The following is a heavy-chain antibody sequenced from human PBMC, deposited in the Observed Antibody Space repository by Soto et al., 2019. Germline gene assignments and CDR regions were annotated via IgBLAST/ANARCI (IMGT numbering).Heavy chain of an antibody. CDR2: ISAYNGST. V-gene: IGHV1-18*01. CDR3: ARVPYCGGDCPKNTFDY. Sequence: SVKVSCKDSGYTFTSNGSRWVRQAPGQGLEWMGWISAYNGSTNYAQKLQGRVTMTTDTSTSTAYMELRSLRSDDTAVYYCARVPYCGGDCPKNTFDYWGQGTLVTVSS. J-gene: IGHJ4*02. D-gene: IGHD2-21*02. CDR1: GYTFTSNG.